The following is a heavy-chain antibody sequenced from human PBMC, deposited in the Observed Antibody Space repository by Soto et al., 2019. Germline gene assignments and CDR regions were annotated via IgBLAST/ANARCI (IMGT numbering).Heavy chain of an antibody. CDR1: GFTVTSSA. CDR3: AKDDSSLVVSAASQDV. CDR2: IVVGSGNT. J-gene: IGHJ4*02. D-gene: IGHD2-2*01. Sequence: VNLSCKASGFTVTSSAVQWVRQARRKRLDWIGEIVVGSGNTHYAQKFQARGTITMDISTIAPHMQLSSLRSEITAVYYCAKDDSSLVVSAASQDVWGQGTLVTVSS. V-gene: IGHV1-58*01.